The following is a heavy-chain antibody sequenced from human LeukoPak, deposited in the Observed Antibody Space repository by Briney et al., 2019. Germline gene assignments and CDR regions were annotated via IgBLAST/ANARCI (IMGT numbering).Heavy chain of an antibody. CDR2: ISSDGTNK. J-gene: IGHJ6*02. Sequence: GGSLRLSCAASGFIFSSNDMHWARQAPGKGLEWVALISSDGTNKYYADAVKGRFTISRDNSKNTLYLQMNSLRGEDTAVYYCVKVLVTYTVDVWGQGTTVTVSS. CDR1: GFIFSSND. CDR3: VKVLVTYTVDV. D-gene: IGHD1-1*01. V-gene: IGHV3-30*18.